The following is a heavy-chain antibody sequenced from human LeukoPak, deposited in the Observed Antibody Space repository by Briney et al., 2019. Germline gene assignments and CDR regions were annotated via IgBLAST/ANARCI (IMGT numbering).Heavy chain of an antibody. J-gene: IGHJ4*02. CDR2: ISYDGSNK. CDR3: ARDQGEQWLVSQHWLDY. V-gene: IGHV3-30-3*01. D-gene: IGHD6-19*01. CDR1: GFTFSSYA. Sequence: PGRSLRLSCAASGFTFSSYAMHWVRQAPGKGLECVAVISYDGSNKNYADSVKGRFTISRDNSKNTLYLQMNSLRAEDTAVYYCARDQGEQWLVSQHWLDYWGQGTLVTVSS.